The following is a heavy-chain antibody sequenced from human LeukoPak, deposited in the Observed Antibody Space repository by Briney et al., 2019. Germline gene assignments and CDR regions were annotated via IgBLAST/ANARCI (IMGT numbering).Heavy chain of an antibody. CDR2: ISWNSDSI. CDR1: ALNFDDSA. V-gene: IGHV3-9*01. Sequence: GGSLRLACAASALNFDDSAMHWDRPAPKECMEWVAGISWNSDSIGYSDSVKGRFTVSRDNAKNSLYLQMNSLRSEDTALYYCAKGPGNYYGSGSRTYFYYYMDVWGKGTTVTVSS. D-gene: IGHD3-10*01. CDR3: AKGPGNYYGSGSRTYFYYYMDV. J-gene: IGHJ6*03.